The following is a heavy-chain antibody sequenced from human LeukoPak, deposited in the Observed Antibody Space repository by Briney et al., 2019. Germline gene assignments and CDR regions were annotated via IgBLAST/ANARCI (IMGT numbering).Heavy chain of an antibody. J-gene: IGHJ4*02. V-gene: IGHV1-69*04. D-gene: IGHD3-22*01. CDR1: GGTFSSYA. CDR3: ARDPYYYDSSGYTYFDY. Sequence: SVKVSCKASGGTFSSYAISLVRLAPGQGLEWMGRSIPILGIANYAQKFQGRVTITADKSTSTAYMELSSLRSEDTAVYYCARDPYYYDSSGYTYFDYWGQGTLVTVSS. CDR2: SIPILGIA.